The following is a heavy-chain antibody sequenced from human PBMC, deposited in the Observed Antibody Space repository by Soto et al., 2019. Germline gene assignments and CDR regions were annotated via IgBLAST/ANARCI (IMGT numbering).Heavy chain of an antibody. J-gene: IGHJ6*03. V-gene: IGHV3-11*01. CDR1: VLTFSDYY. CDR3: ARVGGYCSGGSCYPYYYYMDV. CDR2: ISSSGSTI. D-gene: IGHD2-15*01. Sequence: GGSLRLSCAASVLTFSDYYMSWIRQAPGKGLEWVSYISSSGSTIYYADSVKGRFTISRDNAKNSLYLQMNSLRAEDTAVYYCARVGGYCSGGSCYPYYYYMDVWGKGTTVTVSS.